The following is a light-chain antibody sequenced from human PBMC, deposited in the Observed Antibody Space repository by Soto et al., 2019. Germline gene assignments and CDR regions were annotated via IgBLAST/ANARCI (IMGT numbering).Light chain of an antibody. CDR2: GAS. Sequence: EIVLTQSPGTLSLSPGERATLSCRASLSVSSSYLAWYQQKPGQAPRLLIYGASSRATGIPDRFSGSGSGTDFTLTISRLEPEDFAVYYCQQYGSSPLVTFGQGTRLEI. CDR1: LSVSSSY. J-gene: IGKJ5*01. V-gene: IGKV3-20*01. CDR3: QQYGSSPLVT.